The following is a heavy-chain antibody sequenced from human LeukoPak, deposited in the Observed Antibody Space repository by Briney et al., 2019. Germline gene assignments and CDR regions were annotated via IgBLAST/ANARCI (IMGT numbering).Heavy chain of an antibody. CDR2: ISAYNGNT. J-gene: IGHJ4*02. CDR3: ARDLYSGYDYVGDFDY. V-gene: IGHV1-18*01. Sequence: ASVKVSCKASGYTFTSYGISWVRQAPGQGLEWMGWISAYNGNTNYAQKLQGRVTMTTDTSTSIAYMELRSLRSDDTAVYYCARDLYSGYDYVGDFDYWGQGTLVTVSS. CDR1: GYTFTSYG. D-gene: IGHD5-12*01.